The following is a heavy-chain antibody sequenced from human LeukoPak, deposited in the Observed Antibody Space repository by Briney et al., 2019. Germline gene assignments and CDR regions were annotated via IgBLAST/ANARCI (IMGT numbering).Heavy chain of an antibody. CDR2: INPNSGGT. Sequence: SVKVSCKASGYTFTGYYMHWVRQAPGQGLEWTGWINPNSGGTNYAQKFQGRVTMTRDTSISTAYMELSRLRSDDTAVYYCARARSAVVEFDYWGQGTLVTVSS. V-gene: IGHV1-2*02. D-gene: IGHD2-15*01. CDR1: GYTFTGYY. CDR3: ARARSAVVEFDY. J-gene: IGHJ4*02.